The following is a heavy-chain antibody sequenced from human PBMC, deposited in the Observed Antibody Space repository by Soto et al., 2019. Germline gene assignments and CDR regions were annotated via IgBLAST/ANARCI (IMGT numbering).Heavy chain of an antibody. CDR2: IKSKSDGGTT. J-gene: IGHJ5*02. Sequence: EVQLVESGGGLVKPGGSLGLSCAGYGFSFSNAWMSWVRQAPGKGLEWVGRIKSKSDGGTTDYAAPVKGRFTISRDDSKNTLYLQMNSLKTEDTAVYYCTIDPDYGSGSRWFDPWGQGRLVTVSS. CDR3: TIDPDYGSGSRWFDP. CDR1: GFSFSNAW. V-gene: IGHV3-15*01. D-gene: IGHD3-10*01.